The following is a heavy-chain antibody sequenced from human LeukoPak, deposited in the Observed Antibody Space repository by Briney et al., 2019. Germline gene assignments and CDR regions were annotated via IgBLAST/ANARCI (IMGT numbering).Heavy chain of an antibody. J-gene: IGHJ4*02. D-gene: IGHD5-12*01. CDR3: ARDGYSGSDAL. CDR1: GGSISSYY. Sequence: RSSETLSLTCTVSGGSISSYYWSWIRQPPGKGLEWIGYIYYSGSTNYNPSLKSRVTISVDTSKNQFSLKLSSVTAADTAVYYCARDGYSGSDALWGQGTLVTVSS. V-gene: IGHV4-59*01. CDR2: IYYSGST.